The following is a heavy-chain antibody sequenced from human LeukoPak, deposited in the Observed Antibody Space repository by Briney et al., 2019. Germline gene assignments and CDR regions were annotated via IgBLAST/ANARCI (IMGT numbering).Heavy chain of an antibody. CDR1: GGPIRSTTYY. J-gene: IGHJ4*02. Sequence: SETLSLTCTVSGGPIRSTTYYWGWIRQPPGKGLEWIGSIYYSGNTYYSPSLMSRVTISVDTSKNQFSLNLSSVTAADTAMYYCARAPHFFDSSGSRYYFDYWGQGALVTVSS. D-gene: IGHD3-22*01. CDR2: IYYSGNT. V-gene: IGHV4-39*07. CDR3: ARAPHFFDSSGSRYYFDY.